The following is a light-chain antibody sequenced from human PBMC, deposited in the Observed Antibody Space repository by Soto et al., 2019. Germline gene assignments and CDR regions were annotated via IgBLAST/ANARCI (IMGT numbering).Light chain of an antibody. CDR1: QSISTW. J-gene: IGKJ1*01. V-gene: IGKV1-5*01. CDR2: DAC. CDR3: QQYNSYSRT. Sequence: DIELTQSPATLSASVGDRVTISCRASQSISTWLAWYRQKPGKAPKLLIYDACSLQSGVPSRFSGSGSGTEFTLTISSLEPDDFATYYCQQYNSYSRTFGQGTQVDIK.